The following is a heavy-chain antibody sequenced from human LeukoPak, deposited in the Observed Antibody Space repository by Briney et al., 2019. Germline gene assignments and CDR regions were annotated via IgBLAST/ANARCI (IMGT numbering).Heavy chain of an antibody. CDR3: ARQSGYSSSWSSLAAYDY. J-gene: IGHJ4*02. D-gene: IGHD6-13*01. V-gene: IGHV4-4*07. CDR1: GGSISTYY. CDR2: IYTTGIT. Sequence: SETLSLTCIVSGGSISTYYWNWIRQPAGKGLEWIGRIYTTGITNYNPSLKSRVSVSVDTSKNQFFLKLSSVTAADTAVYYCARQSGYSSSWSSLAAYDYWGQGTLVTVSS.